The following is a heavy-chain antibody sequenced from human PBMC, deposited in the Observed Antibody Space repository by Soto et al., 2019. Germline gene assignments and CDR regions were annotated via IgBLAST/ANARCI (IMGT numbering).Heavy chain of an antibody. Sequence: AGGSLRRSCADSGFTFDDYSMHWVRQASGKGLEWVSGISWNRGSIGYADSVKGRFTISRDNAKNSLYLQMNSLSAEDAALYYCAKEGSGYTIDYWGQGTLVTVSS. J-gene: IGHJ4*02. V-gene: IGHV3-9*01. D-gene: IGHD3-22*01. CDR2: ISWNRGSI. CDR1: GFTFDDYS. CDR3: AKEGSGYTIDY.